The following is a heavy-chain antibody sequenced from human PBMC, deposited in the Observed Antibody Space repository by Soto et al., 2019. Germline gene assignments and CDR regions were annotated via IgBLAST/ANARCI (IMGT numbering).Heavy chain of an antibody. CDR3: AKDHDFWSGRSPLLNMDV. V-gene: IGHV3-23*01. J-gene: IGHJ6*03. Sequence: PGGSLRLSCAASGFTFSSYAMSWVRQAPGKGLEWVSAISGSGGSTYYADSVKGRFTISRDNSKNTLYLQMNSLRAEDTAVYYCAKDHDFWSGRSPLLNMDVWGKGTTVTVSS. D-gene: IGHD3-3*01. CDR2: ISGSGGST. CDR1: GFTFSSYA.